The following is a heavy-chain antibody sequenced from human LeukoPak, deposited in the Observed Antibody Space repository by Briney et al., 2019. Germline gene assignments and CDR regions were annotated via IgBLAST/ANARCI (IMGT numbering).Heavy chain of an antibody. J-gene: IGHJ5*02. V-gene: IGHV4-31*03. CDR1: GGSISSGGYY. CDR2: IYYSGST. Sequence: PSETLSLTCTVSGGSISSGGYYWSWIRQHPGKGLEWIGYIYYSGSTYYNPSLKSRVTISVDTSKNQFSLKLSSVTAADTAVYYCARGATGDGWFDPWGQGTLVTVSS. CDR3: ARGATGDGWFDP. D-gene: IGHD7-27*01.